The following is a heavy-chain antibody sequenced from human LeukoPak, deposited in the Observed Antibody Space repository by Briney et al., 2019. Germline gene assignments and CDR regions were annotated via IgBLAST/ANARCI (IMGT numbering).Heavy chain of an antibody. CDR2: ISSSSSYI. CDR3: ARDLIVGATKVDY. CDR1: GFTFSSYS. J-gene: IGHJ4*02. D-gene: IGHD1-26*01. Sequence: GGSLRLSCAASGFTFSSYSMNWVRQAPGKGLEWVSSISSSSSYIYYADSVKGRFTISRDNAKNSLYLQMNSQRAEDTAVYYCARDLIVGATKVDYWGQGTLVTVSS. V-gene: IGHV3-21*01.